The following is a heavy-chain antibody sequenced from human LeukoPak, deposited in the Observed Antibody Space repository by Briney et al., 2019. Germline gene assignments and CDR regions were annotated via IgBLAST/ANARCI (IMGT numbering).Heavy chain of an antibody. CDR2: ISGSGDKT. D-gene: IGHD2-21*02. CDR1: GFTFSDYY. J-gene: IGHJ4*02. V-gene: IGHV3-23*01. Sequence: GGSLRLSCEASGFTFSDYYMTWIRQTPGEGLEWVSGISGSGDKTYYADSVKGRFTISRDNSKNTLYLQMNSLRAEDTAVYYCAKDDDGIVVVTAMDYWGQGTLVTVSS. CDR3: AKDDDGIVVVTAMDY.